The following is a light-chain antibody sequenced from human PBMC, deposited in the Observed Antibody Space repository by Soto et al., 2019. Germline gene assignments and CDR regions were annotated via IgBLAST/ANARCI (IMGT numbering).Light chain of an antibody. CDR1: QSINSK. J-gene: IGKJ5*01. CDR3: QQHTDWPPIT. Sequence: EIVMTQSPATLSVSPGERATLACRASQSINSKLAWYQQKHGQAPRLIIYGASTRASGVPPRFSGSGSGTDFSLTISSLQSEDSAVYYCQQHTDWPPITFGQGTRLESK. V-gene: IGKV3-15*01. CDR2: GAS.